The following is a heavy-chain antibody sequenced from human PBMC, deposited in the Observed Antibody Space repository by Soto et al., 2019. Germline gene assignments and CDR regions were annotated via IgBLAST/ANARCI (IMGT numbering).Heavy chain of an antibody. CDR2: IYYSGST. CDR3: ARAPDTAMVIDPPYYFDY. J-gene: IGHJ4*02. D-gene: IGHD5-18*01. CDR1: GGSIRSGGYY. Sequence: PSETQSLTCTVSGGSIRSGGYYWSWIRQHPGKGLEWIGYIYYSGSTYYNPSLKSRVTISVDTSKNQFSLKLSSVTAADTAVYYCARAPDTAMVIDPPYYFDYWGQGTLVTVSS. V-gene: IGHV4-31*03.